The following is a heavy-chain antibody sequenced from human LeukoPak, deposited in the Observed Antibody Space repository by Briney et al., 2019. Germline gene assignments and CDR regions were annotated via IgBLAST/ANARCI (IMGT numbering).Heavy chain of an antibody. CDR2: IWYDGSNE. V-gene: IGHV3-33*01. CDR1: GLTFNNYG. CDR3: ERGSYSQASGLDY. D-gene: IGHD5-18*01. J-gene: IGHJ4*02. Sequence: GGSLRLSCAASGLTFNNYGMHWVRQAPGKGLEWVAVIWYDGSNEYYAESVKGRFTISRDNSKNTLYLQMSRLRAADTAVYSCERGSYSQASGLDYWGQGTLVIVSS.